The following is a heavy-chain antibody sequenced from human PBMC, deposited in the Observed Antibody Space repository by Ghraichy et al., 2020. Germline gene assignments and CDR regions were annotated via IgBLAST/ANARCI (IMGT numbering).Heavy chain of an antibody. V-gene: IGHV4-31*03. Sequence: SETLSLTCTLSGATIRPDGNYWNWIRHLPGKGLEWLGYVHVSGATYYTPSLESRLTMSVDASKTKFYLHVSSVTAADTAIYYCARDSDGYFFDYWGPGILVTVSS. CDR2: VHVSGAT. J-gene: IGHJ4*02. CDR3: ARDSDGYFFDY. CDR1: GATIRPDGNY. D-gene: IGHD2-21*02.